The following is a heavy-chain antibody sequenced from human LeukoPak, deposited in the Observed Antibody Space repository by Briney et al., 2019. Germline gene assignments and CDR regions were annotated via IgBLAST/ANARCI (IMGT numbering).Heavy chain of an antibody. CDR2: IYYSGRT. V-gene: IGHV4-39*01. Sequence: SETLSLTCTVSSGSISSSSYYWGWIRQPPGKGLEWIGSIYYSGRTYYKPSLKSRVTISVDTSKNQFSLELSSVTAADTAVYYCARGSTAAGTPYFDYWGQGTLVTVSS. CDR3: ARGSTAAGTPYFDY. CDR1: SGSISSSSYY. D-gene: IGHD6-13*01. J-gene: IGHJ4*02.